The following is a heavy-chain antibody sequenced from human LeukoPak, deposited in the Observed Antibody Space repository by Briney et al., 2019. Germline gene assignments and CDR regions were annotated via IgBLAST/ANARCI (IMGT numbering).Heavy chain of an antibody. CDR3: ATSTNYAFNS. V-gene: IGHV3-7*03. CDR1: GFTFSSYW. D-gene: IGHD1-7*01. Sequence: GGSLRLSCAASGFTFSSYWMTWVRQSPGKGLEWVANINQDGSVKQYADSMRGQFTISRDNAKSSLYLQMNNLRAEDTAVYYCATSTNYAFNSWGQGTLVTVSS. CDR2: INQDGSVK. J-gene: IGHJ4*02.